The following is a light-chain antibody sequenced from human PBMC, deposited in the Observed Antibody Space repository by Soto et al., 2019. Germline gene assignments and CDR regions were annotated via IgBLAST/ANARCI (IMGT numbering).Light chain of an antibody. J-gene: IGLJ1*01. Sequence: QSYLAHPAPVSLSPGRSIAMACTGTSGFVGSFSLVSWYQQHPGKAPKVMISEGHRRPSGVPDRFSGSTSVNSASLTISGLQADDEADYYCCLYIGATTYVFGNGTKVTVL. CDR1: SGFVGSFSL. CDR3: CLYIGATTYV. V-gene: IGLV2-23*01. CDR2: EGH.